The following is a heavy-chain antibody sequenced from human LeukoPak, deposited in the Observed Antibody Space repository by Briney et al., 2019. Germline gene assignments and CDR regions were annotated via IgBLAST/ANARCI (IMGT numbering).Heavy chain of an antibody. D-gene: IGHD3-10*01. CDR2: IYYSGST. CDR1: GGSISSSSYY. Sequence: SETLSLTCTVSGGSISSSSYYWGWIRQPPGKGLEWIGSIYYSGSTYYNPSLRSRVTISVDTSKNQFSLKLSSVTAADTAVYYCARRTNYYGSGSYYNFNWFGPWGQGTLVTVSS. CDR3: ARRTNYYGSGSYYNFNWFGP. V-gene: IGHV4-39*01. J-gene: IGHJ5*02.